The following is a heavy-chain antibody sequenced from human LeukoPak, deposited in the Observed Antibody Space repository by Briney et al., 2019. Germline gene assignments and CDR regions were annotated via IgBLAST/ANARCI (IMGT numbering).Heavy chain of an antibody. CDR2: TYYRSKWYN. CDR1: GDSVSSNSAA. CDR3: ARDLKGLLWFGELLPPYYFDY. V-gene: IGHV6-1*01. Sequence: SQTLSLTCAISGDSVSSNSAAWNWIRQSPSRGLEWLERTYYRSKWYNDYAVSVKSRITINPDTSKNQFSLQLNSVTPEDTAVYYCARDLKGLLWFGELLPPYYFDYWGQGTLVTVSS. D-gene: IGHD3-10*01. J-gene: IGHJ4*02.